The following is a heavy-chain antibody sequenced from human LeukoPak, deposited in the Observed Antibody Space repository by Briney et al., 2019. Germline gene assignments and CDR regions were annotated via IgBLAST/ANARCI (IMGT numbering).Heavy chain of an antibody. CDR3: AKAPRQLWLRGNWFDP. D-gene: IGHD5-18*01. CDR1: GFTFSSYS. V-gene: IGHV3-48*01. Sequence: GESPRLSCAASGFTFSSYSMNWVRQAPGKGLEWVSYISSSSSTIYYADSVKGRFTISRDNSKNTLYLQMNSLRAEDTAAYYCAKAPRQLWLRGNWFDPWGQGTLVTVSS. J-gene: IGHJ5*02. CDR2: ISSSSSTI.